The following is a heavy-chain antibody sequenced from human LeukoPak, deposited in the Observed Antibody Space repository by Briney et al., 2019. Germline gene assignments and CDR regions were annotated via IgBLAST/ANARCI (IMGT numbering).Heavy chain of an antibody. Sequence: GESLKISCTGSGYNFTNYWIAWVRQMPGKGLEWRGIIYPGDSDARYSPSFQGQVTISADTSISPAYLQWSSLKASDTAIYCCAIQPASAAGLETTGFDIWGEGTMVTVSS. CDR3: AIQPASAAGLETTGFDI. D-gene: IGHD6-13*01. V-gene: IGHV5-51*01. J-gene: IGHJ3*02. CDR1: GYNFTNYW. CDR2: IYPGDSDA.